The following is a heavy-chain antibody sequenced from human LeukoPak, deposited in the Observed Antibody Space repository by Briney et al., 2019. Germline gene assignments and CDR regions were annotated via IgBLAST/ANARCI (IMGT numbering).Heavy chain of an antibody. Sequence: PSETLSLTCTVSGGSISSGPYSWAWIRQPPGKGLEWIGSIYHSGSTYYNPSLKSRVTISVDTSKNQFSLKLSSVTAADTAVYYCARGGWPFDYWGQGTLVTVSS. D-gene: IGHD6-19*01. V-gene: IGHV4-39*07. J-gene: IGHJ4*02. CDR3: ARGGWPFDY. CDR2: IYHSGST. CDR1: GGSISSGPYS.